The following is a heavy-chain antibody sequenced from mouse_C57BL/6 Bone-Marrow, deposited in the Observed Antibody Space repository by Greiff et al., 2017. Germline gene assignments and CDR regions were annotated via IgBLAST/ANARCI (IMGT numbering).Heavy chain of an antibody. CDR1: GYTFTSYW. CDR2: IYPGSGST. J-gene: IGHJ2*01. D-gene: IGHD1-1*02. V-gene: IGHV1-55*01. Sequence: VQLQQPGAELVKPGASVKMSCKASGYTFTSYWITWVKQRPGQGLEWIGDIYPGSGSTNYNEKFKSKATLTVDTSSSTAYMQLSSLTSEDSAVYDCARGKSGGVREGYWGQGTTLTVSS. CDR3: ARGKSGGVREGY.